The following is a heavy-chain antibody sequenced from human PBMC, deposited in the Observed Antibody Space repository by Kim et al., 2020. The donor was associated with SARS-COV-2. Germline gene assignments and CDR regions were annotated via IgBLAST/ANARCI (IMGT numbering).Heavy chain of an antibody. CDR2: IYYSGST. CDR1: GGSISSGGYY. V-gene: IGHV4-31*03. J-gene: IGHJ4*02. Sequence: SETLSLTCTVSGGSISSGGYYWSWIRQHPGKGLEWIGYIYYSGSTYYNPSLKSRVTISVDTSKNQFSLKLSSVTAADTAVYYCARDGDQGGPFGYGSAFDYWGQGTLVTVSS. D-gene: IGHD5-18*01. CDR3: ARDGDQGGPFGYGSAFDY.